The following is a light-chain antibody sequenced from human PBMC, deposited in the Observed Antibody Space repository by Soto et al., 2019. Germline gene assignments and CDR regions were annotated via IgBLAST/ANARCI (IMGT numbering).Light chain of an antibody. Sequence: IQITQSPSSVSASVVDRFTITCGASQSISSYLNWYQQKPGKAPKLLIYAASSLQSGVPSRFSGSGSGTDFTLTISSLQPEDFATYYCQQSYSTPLTFGGGTKVDI. V-gene: IGKV1-39*01. CDR2: AAS. J-gene: IGKJ4*01. CDR3: QQSYSTPLT. CDR1: QSISSY.